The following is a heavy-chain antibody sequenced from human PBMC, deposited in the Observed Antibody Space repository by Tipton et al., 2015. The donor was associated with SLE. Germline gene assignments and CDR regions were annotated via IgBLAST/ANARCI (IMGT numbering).Heavy chain of an antibody. CDR2: IDPRSGSK. D-gene: IGHD3-10*01. Sequence: QLVQSGAEVKKPGASVKVSCEASGYTFIDHYMNWVRQAPGQGLEWLGSIDPRSGSKGYSQKFQGRVTMTRDTSTSTIFMELSSLRSEDTAVYYCARDYKMTVPNKAYFHYGMDVWGQGTTVTVTS. CDR1: GYTFIDHY. J-gene: IGHJ6*02. CDR3: ARDYKMTVPNKAYFHYGMDV. V-gene: IGHV1-46*01.